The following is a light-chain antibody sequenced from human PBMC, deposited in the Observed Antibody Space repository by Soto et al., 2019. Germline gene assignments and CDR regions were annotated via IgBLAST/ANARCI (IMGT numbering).Light chain of an antibody. CDR3: QQYDNWPYT. Sequence: EIVMTHSPATLSVSPGERATLSCRASQSVSNNLAWYQQKPGQAPRLLIYGASTRATAIPARFSRSGSGTEFNLTISSLQSEDFAVYFCQQYDNWPYTFGQGTKLEIK. J-gene: IGKJ2*01. CDR1: QSVSNN. V-gene: IGKV3-15*01. CDR2: GAS.